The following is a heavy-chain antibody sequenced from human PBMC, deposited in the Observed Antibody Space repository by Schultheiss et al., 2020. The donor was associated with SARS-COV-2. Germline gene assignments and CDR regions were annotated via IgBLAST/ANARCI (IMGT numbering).Heavy chain of an antibody. CDR1: GDSISNYY. Sequence: SETLSLTCTVSGDSISNYYWGWIRQPPGKGLEWIGEIYHSGSTNYNPSLKSRVTISVDKSKNQFSLKLSSVTAADTAVYYCARSRGPPRILWGGRSANDCWGQGTLVTVSS. V-gene: IGHV4-59*12. CDR2: IYHSGST. J-gene: IGHJ4*02. D-gene: IGHD2-15*01. CDR3: ARSRGPPRILWGGRSANDC.